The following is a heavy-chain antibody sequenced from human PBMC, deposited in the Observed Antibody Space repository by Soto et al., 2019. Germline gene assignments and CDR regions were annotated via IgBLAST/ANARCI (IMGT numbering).Heavy chain of an antibody. CDR3: ARERYYDSSGFYSSFVS. CDR1: GGSISSYY. CDR2: IYYSGST. Sequence: SETLSLTCTVSGGSISSYYWSWIRQPPGKGLEWIGYIYYSGSTNYNPSLKSRVTISVDTSKNQFSLKLSSVTAADTAVYYCARERYYDSSGFYSSFVSWGQGTLVTVSS. J-gene: IGHJ5*02. V-gene: IGHV4-59*01. D-gene: IGHD3-22*01.